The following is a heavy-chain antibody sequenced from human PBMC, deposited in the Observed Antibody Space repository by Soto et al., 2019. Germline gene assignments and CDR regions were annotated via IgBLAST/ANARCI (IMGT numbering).Heavy chain of an antibody. V-gene: IGHV3-23*01. CDR1: RFNFSSSA. CDR2: ISSGNGGTT. Sequence: VQLLDSGGGLVQPVGYLRLSCTASRFNFSSSAMSWVRQAQGKGQEWVSAISSGNGGTTYYAGSVKGRFTISRDNSKNTLYMQKNSPRAEDTAVYYFAEGGGGEHGYWGQGTLVTVSS. CDR3: AEGGGGEHGY. D-gene: IGHD2-21*01. J-gene: IGHJ4*02.